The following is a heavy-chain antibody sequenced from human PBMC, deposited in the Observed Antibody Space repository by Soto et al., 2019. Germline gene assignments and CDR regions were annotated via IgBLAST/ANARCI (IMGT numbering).Heavy chain of an antibody. Sequence: QVQLVESGGGVVQPGRSLRLSCAASGFTFSSYGMHWVRQAPGKGLEWGAVVADEGSNKYYADSVKGRFTISRDNSKNTLDLQMNSQGAEETAVYYCAKEWVYDSSGWSFDYWGQGTLVTVSS. CDR3: AKEWVYDSSGWSFDY. J-gene: IGHJ4*02. CDR1: GFTFSSYG. D-gene: IGHD3-22*01. CDR2: VADEGSNK. V-gene: IGHV3-30*18.